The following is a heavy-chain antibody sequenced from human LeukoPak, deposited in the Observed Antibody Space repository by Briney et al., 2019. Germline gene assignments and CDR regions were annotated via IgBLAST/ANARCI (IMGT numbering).Heavy chain of an antibody. CDR1: GFTVSSNY. Sequence: SGGSLRLSCAASGFTVSSNYMSWVRQAPGKGLEWVSVIYSGGSTYYADSVKGRFTISRDNSKNTLYLQMNSLRAEDTAVYYCARPKGFDAFDIWGQGTMVTVSS. V-gene: IGHV3-53*05. CDR2: IYSGGST. J-gene: IGHJ3*02. CDR3: ARPKGFDAFDI.